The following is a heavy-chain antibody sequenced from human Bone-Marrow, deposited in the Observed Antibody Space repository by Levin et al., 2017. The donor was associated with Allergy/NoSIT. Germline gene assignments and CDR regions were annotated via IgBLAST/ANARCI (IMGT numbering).Heavy chain of an antibody. CDR2: ISGSGGRT. Sequence: GGSLRLSCAASGFTFSSYAMSWVRQAPGKGLEWVADISGSGGRTYYADSVKGRFTISRDKSKNTLYLQMNSLRAEDTAVYYCAKISGIVVATASVDNWGQGTLVTVSS. D-gene: IGHD2-21*02. CDR1: GFTFSSYA. J-gene: IGHJ4*02. V-gene: IGHV3-23*01. CDR3: AKISGIVVATASVDN.